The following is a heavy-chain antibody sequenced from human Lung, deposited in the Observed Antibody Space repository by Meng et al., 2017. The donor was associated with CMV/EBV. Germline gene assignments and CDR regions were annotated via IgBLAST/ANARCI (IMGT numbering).Heavy chain of an antibody. CDR1: GYTFTDNY. J-gene: IGHJ4*02. Sequence: ASVKVSCKASGYTFTDNYIYWVRQAPGQGLEWMGWINPNSGGTNYAQKFQGRVTMTRDTSTSTAFMDLSRLRSDDRAVYYCARVSTPGRPRSYFDSWGQGTLVTVSS. V-gene: IGHV1-2*02. CDR2: INPNSGGT. CDR3: ARVSTPGRPRSYFDS. D-gene: IGHD6-6*01.